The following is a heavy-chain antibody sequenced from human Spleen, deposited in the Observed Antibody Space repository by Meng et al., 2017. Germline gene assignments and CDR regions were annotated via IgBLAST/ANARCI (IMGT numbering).Heavy chain of an antibody. J-gene: IGHJ4*02. CDR1: GFTFSSYA. CDR2: MSSSGGST. Sequence: GGSLRLSCAASGFTFSSYAMSWVRQAPGKGLEWVSGMSSSGGSTYYADSVRGRFTIFRDNSKNTLYLQMNSLRAEDTAVYYCAKVSQWELIYYFDYWGQGTLVTVSS. D-gene: IGHD1-26*01. V-gene: IGHV3-23*01. CDR3: AKVSQWELIYYFDY.